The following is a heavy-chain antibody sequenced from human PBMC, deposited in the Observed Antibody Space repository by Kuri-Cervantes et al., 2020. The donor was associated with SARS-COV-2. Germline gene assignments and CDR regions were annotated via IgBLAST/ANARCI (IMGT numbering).Heavy chain of an antibody. Sequence: GSLRLSCAVSGYSISSGYYWGWIRQPPGKGLERIGSIYHSGSTYYNPSLKSRVTISVDTSKNQFSLKLSSVTAADTAVYYCARHGNSYCSSTSCSYNYYYYYMDVWGKGTTVTVSS. J-gene: IGHJ6*03. CDR1: GYSISSGYY. CDR3: ARHGNSYCSSTSCSYNYYYYYMDV. CDR2: IYHSGST. V-gene: IGHV4-38-2*01. D-gene: IGHD2-2*01.